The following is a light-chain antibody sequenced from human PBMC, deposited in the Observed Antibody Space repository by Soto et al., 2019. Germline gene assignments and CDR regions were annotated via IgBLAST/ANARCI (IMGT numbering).Light chain of an antibody. CDR2: AAS. V-gene: IGKV1-39*01. J-gene: IGKJ2*01. CDR3: QQSYSTPRYT. CDR1: QSISSY. Sequence: DIQMTQSPSSLSAAVGDRVTITCRAIQSISSYLNWYQQKPGKAPKLLIYAASSLQSGVPSRFSGSGSGQDFTLTISSLQPEEFATYYCQQSYSTPRYTFGQGTKVDI.